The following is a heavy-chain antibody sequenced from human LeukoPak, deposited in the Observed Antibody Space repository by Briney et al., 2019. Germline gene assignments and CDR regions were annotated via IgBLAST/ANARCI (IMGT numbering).Heavy chain of an antibody. CDR3: AREYQGGQWLVRENWFDH. Sequence: ASVKLSCNASGYTFTGYYMHLVRQAPGQGLEWMGWFNPNSGGRNYAQKFQGRVTMTRDTSISTAYMELSRLRSDDTAVYYCAREYQGGQWLVRENWFDHWGQGTLVTVSS. J-gene: IGHJ5*02. D-gene: IGHD6-19*01. CDR1: GYTFTGYY. V-gene: IGHV1-2*02. CDR2: FNPNSGGR.